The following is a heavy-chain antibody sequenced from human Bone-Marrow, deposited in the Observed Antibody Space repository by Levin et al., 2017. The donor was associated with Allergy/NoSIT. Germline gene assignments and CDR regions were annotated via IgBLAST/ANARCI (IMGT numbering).Heavy chain of an antibody. D-gene: IGHD5-18*01. J-gene: IGHJ6*02. CDR3: ARHLKQLYSNYYYGMDV. Sequence: SQTLSLTCTVSGGSISSSYWSWIRQPPGKGLEWIGYIYYSGSTNYNPSLKSRVTISVDTSKNQFSLKLSSVTAADTAVYYCARHLKQLYSNYYYGMDVWGQGTTVTVSS. V-gene: IGHV4-59*01. CDR1: GGSISSSY. CDR2: IYYSGST.